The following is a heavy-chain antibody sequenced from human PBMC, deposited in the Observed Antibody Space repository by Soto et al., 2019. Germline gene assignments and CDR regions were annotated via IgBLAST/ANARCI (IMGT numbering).Heavy chain of an antibody. V-gene: IGHV1-2*04. Sequence: ASVKVSCKASGYTFTGYYMHWVRQAPGQGLEWMGWINPNSGGTNYAQKFQGWVTMTRDTSISTAYMELSRLRSDDTAVYYCARGSFDWLLSQVGPYYFDYWGQGTLVTV. CDR2: INPNSGGT. CDR1: GYTFTGYY. D-gene: IGHD3-9*01. CDR3: ARGSFDWLLSQVGPYYFDY. J-gene: IGHJ4*02.